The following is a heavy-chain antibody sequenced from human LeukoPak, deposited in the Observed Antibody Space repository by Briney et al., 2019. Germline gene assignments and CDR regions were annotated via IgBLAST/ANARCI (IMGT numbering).Heavy chain of an antibody. CDR1: GGSISSSSYY. Sequence: PSETLSLTCTVSGGSISSSSYYWGWIRQPPGKGLEWIGSIYYSGSTYYNPSLKSRVTISVDTSKNQFSLKLSSVTAADTAVYYCARDKAHAPTPYSSRKYNWFDPWGQGTLVTVSS. CDR2: IYYSGST. V-gene: IGHV4-39*07. D-gene: IGHD6-13*01. CDR3: ARDKAHAPTPYSSRKYNWFDP. J-gene: IGHJ5*02.